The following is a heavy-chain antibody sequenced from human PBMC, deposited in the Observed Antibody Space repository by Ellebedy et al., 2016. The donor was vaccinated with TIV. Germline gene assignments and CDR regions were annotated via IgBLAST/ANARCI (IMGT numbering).Heavy chain of an antibody. D-gene: IGHD5-12*01. Sequence: PGGSLRLSCAASGFTFSRFWMAWVRQAPGKGLEWVATINQGGSETYYVDSVKGRFTISRDNSKNSLYLQMNSLRDDDTALYYCASAARGSGAYESFWGQGTLVTVSS. V-gene: IGHV3-7*01. CDR1: GFTFSRFW. J-gene: IGHJ4*02. CDR3: ASAARGSGAYESF. CDR2: INQGGSET.